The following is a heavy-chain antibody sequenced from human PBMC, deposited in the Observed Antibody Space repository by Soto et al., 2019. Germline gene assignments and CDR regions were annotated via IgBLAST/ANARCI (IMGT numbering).Heavy chain of an antibody. CDR3: ARRSGTYSPFYYYYGLDV. V-gene: IGHV3-23*01. J-gene: IGHJ6*02. CDR2: ISGSGGST. CDR1: GFTLRSYA. Sequence: GGSLRLSCAAPGFTLRSYALSWVPQAPGKGLEWVSTISGSGGSTYYADSVKGRFTISRDNSKNTLYLQMNSLTTEDTAVYYCARRSGTYSPFYYYYGLDVWGQGTTVTVSS. D-gene: IGHD1-26*01.